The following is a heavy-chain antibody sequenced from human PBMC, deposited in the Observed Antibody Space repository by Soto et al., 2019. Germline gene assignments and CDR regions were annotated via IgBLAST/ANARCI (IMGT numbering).Heavy chain of an antibody. V-gene: IGHV3-48*03. D-gene: IGHD3-10*01. Sequence: GGSLRLSCAASGFTFSSYEMNWVRQAPGKGLEWVSYISSSGSTIYYADSVKGRFTISRDNAKNSLYLQMNSLRAEDTAVYYCARVGLQGYYGSGSYYTVWGQGTLVTVSS. CDR2: ISSSGSTI. CDR1: GFTFSSYE. J-gene: IGHJ4*02. CDR3: ARVGLQGYYGSGSYYTV.